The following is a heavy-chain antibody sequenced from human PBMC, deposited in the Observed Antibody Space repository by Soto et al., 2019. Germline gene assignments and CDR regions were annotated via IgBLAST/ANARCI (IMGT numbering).Heavy chain of an antibody. CDR3: ARVHVMVVAGSTFDY. Sequence: SETLSLTCAVSGYSLSSGSYWGWIRQPPGKGPEWIASIYHGGTTFYNPSLKSRVTISLDTSKNHYSLKLRSVTAADTAVYYCARVHVMVVAGSTFDYWGPGTLVTAPQ. CDR2: IYHGGTT. V-gene: IGHV4-38-2*01. D-gene: IGHD6-19*01. CDR1: GYSLSSGSY. J-gene: IGHJ4*01.